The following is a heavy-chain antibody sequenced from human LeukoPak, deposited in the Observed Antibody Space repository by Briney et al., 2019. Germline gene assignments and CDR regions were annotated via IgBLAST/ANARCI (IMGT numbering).Heavy chain of an antibody. Sequence: GGSLRLSCAASGFTFSSYAMSWVRQAPGKGLEWVSAISGSGGSTYYADSVKGRFTISRDNSKNTLYLQMNSLRAEDTAVYYCAKPVLRYFDWLGAFDIWGQGTMVTVSS. D-gene: IGHD3-9*01. CDR2: ISGSGGST. CDR1: GFTFSSYA. CDR3: AKPVLRYFDWLGAFDI. J-gene: IGHJ3*02. V-gene: IGHV3-23*01.